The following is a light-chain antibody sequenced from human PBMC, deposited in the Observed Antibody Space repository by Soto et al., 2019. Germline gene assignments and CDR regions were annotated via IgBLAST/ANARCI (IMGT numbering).Light chain of an antibody. CDR1: SSYIGGYNF. CDR2: DVG. V-gene: IGLV2-14*01. CDR3: NSYRTVSTYV. J-gene: IGLJ1*01. Sequence: QSALTQPASVSGSPGQSITIACTGTSSYIGGYNFVSWYQQHPGKAPKLLIYDVGNRLSGVSNRLSGSKSGTTASLTLSGLQAEDEAHYYCNSYRTVSTYVFGTGTKGTVL.